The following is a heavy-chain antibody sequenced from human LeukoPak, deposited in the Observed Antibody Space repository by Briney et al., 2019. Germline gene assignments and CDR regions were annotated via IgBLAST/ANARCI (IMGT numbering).Heavy chain of an antibody. CDR3: AREGLNMVRGIIPKEAWGWFDP. Sequence: SETLSLTCTVSGGSISSGPYYWTWIRQPAGKGLEWIGRIYSSGSTNYNPSLKSRVTISVVTSKNQFSLKLSSVTAADTAVYYCAREGLNMVRGIIPKEAWGWFDPWGQGTLVTVSS. J-gene: IGHJ5*02. V-gene: IGHV4-61*02. CDR1: GGSISSGPYY. D-gene: IGHD3-10*01. CDR2: IYSSGST.